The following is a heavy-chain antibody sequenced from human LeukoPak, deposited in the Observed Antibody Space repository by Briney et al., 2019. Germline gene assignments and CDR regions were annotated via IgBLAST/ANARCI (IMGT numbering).Heavy chain of an antibody. D-gene: IGHD6-19*01. CDR3: ARGAGTGFDY. Sequence: GGSLRLSCAASGFIFSSYDMHWVRQTTGKGLEWVSAIGTAGDSYYPGSVRGRFTIFRENAKNSLYLQMNSLRAGGTAVYYCARGAGTGFDYWGQGTLVTVSS. CDR1: GFIFSSYD. J-gene: IGHJ4*02. V-gene: IGHV3-13*04. CDR2: IGTAGDS.